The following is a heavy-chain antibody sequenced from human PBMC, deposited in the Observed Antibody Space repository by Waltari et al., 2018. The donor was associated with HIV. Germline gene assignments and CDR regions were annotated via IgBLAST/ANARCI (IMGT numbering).Heavy chain of an antibody. D-gene: IGHD5-12*01. V-gene: IGHV4-59*08. CDR3: ARHEGYSGYESDIMDWFDP. J-gene: IGHJ5*02. Sequence: QVQLQESGPGLVKPSETLSLTCTVSGGSISSYYWSWIRQPPGKGLEWIGYIYYSGSTNYNPSLKSRVTISVDTSKNQFSLKLSSVTAADTAVYYCARHEGYSGYESDIMDWFDPWGQGTLVTVSS. CDR2: IYYSGST. CDR1: GGSISSYY.